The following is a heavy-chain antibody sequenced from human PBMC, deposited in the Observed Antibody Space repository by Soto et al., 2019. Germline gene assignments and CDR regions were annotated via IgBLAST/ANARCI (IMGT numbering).Heavy chain of an antibody. J-gene: IGHJ2*01. Sequence: ASVKVSCKASGYTFTNYAIHWVRQAPGQRLEWMGWINGGNGNTKYSQKFQGRVTITRDTSASTAYMELSSLRSEDTAVFYCARSGYSSGWYHWYFDLWGRGTLVTAPQ. CDR1: GYTFTNYA. CDR2: INGGNGNT. CDR3: ARSGYSSGWYHWYFDL. V-gene: IGHV1-3*01. D-gene: IGHD6-19*01.